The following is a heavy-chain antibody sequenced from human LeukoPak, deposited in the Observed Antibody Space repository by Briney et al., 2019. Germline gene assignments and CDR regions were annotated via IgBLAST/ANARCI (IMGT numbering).Heavy chain of an antibody. D-gene: IGHD4-11*01. V-gene: IGHV3-21*01. CDR2: ISSSSSYI. Sequence: GGSLRLSCAASGFTFSSYSMNWVRQAPGKGLEWVSSISSSSSYIYYADSVKGRFTISRDNAKNSLYLQMNSLRAEDTAVYYCARYDYSNNYYYGMDVWGQGTTVTVPS. CDR3: ARYDYSNNYYYGMDV. J-gene: IGHJ6*02. CDR1: GFTFSSYS.